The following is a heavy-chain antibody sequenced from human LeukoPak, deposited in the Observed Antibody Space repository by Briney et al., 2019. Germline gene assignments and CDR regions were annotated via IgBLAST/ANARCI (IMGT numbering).Heavy chain of an antibody. CDR3: ARDFGSSSGRDY. J-gene: IGHJ4*02. Sequence: SETLSLTCTVSGGSISSGSYYWSWIRQPAGKGLEWIGRIYTSGSTNYNPSLKSRVTISVDTSKNQFSLKLSSVTAADTAVYYCARDFGSSSGRDYWGQGTLVTVSS. D-gene: IGHD6-13*01. V-gene: IGHV4-61*02. CDR1: GGSISSGSYY. CDR2: IYTSGST.